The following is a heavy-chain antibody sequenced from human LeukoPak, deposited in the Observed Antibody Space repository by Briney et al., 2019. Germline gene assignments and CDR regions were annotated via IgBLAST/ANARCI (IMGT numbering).Heavy chain of an antibody. CDR1: GFAFSSYS. V-gene: IGHV3-21*01. CDR3: AREGVSDYDY. Sequence: GGSLRLSCAASGFAFSSYSMNWVRQAPGKGLEWVSSISSSSSYIYYADSVKGRFTISRDNAKNSLYLQMNSLRAEDTAVYYCAREGVSDYDYWGQGTLVTVSS. J-gene: IGHJ4*02. CDR2: ISSSSSYI. D-gene: IGHD6-25*01.